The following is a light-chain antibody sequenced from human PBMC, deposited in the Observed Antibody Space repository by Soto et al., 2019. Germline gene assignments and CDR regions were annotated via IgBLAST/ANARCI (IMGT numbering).Light chain of an antibody. CDR2: AAS. CDR1: QSISRN. V-gene: IGKV1-39*01. J-gene: IGKJ5*01. Sequence: DIQMTQSPSSLSASVGDRVTITCRASQSISRNLNWYQHKPGKAPKLLIYAASSLQNGVPSRFSGGGSGTEFTLSTSRLQPEDFATYFCQQSYTTSSITFRQGIGLEIK. CDR3: QQSYTTSSIT.